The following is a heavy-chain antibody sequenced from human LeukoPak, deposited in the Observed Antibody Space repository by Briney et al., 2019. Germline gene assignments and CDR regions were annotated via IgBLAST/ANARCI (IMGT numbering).Heavy chain of an antibody. CDR1: GFTFDDYA. D-gene: IGHD5-18*01. Sequence: QSGGSLRLSCAASGFTFDDYAMHWVRQAPGKGLEWVSGISWNSGSIGYADSVKGRFTISRDNAKNSLYLQMNSLRAEDTALYYCAKDFGYNPQPIFDYWGQGTLVTVSS. V-gene: IGHV3-9*01. CDR2: ISWNSGSI. CDR3: AKDFGYNPQPIFDY. J-gene: IGHJ4*02.